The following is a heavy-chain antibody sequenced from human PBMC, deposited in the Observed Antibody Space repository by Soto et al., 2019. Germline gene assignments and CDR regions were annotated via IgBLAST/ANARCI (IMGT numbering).Heavy chain of an antibody. CDR1: GYTFTSYG. Sequence: QVQLVQSGAEVKKPGASVKVSCKASGYTFTSYGISWVRQAPGQGLEWMGWISAYNGNTNYAQKLQGRVTMTTDTSTRTAYMELRSLRSDDTAVYYCARVKPRHDFLSGYYGYSWFDPWGQGTLVTGS. D-gene: IGHD3-3*01. V-gene: IGHV1-18*01. J-gene: IGHJ5*02. CDR2: ISAYNGNT. CDR3: ARVKPRHDFLSGYYGYSWFDP.